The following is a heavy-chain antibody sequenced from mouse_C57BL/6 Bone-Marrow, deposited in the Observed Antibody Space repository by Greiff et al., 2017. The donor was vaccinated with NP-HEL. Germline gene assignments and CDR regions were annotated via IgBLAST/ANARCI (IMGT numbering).Heavy chain of an antibody. V-gene: IGHV14-4*01. J-gene: IGHJ2*01. CDR3: TLITTLGDY. CDR2: IDPENGDT. CDR1: GFNIKDYY. Sequence: VQLKQSGAELVRPGASVKLSCTASGFNIKDYYMHWVKQRPEQGLEWIGWIDPENGDTEYASKFQGKATITADTSSNTAYLQLSSLTSEDTAVYYCTLITTLGDYWGQGTTLTVSS. D-gene: IGHD1-1*01.